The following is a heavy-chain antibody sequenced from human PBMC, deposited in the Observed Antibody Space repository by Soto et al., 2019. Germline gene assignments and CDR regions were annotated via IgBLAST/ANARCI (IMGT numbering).Heavy chain of an antibody. V-gene: IGHV3-30*18. CDR2: ISYDGSNK. CDR3: AKEYCSGGSCYLLSVDY. J-gene: IGHJ4*02. CDR1: GFTFSSYG. D-gene: IGHD2-15*01. Sequence: QVQLVESGGGVVQPGRSLRLSCAASGFTFSSYGMHWVRQAPGKGLEWVAVISYDGSNKYYADSVKGRFTISRDNSKNTLYLQMNSLRAEDTAVYYCAKEYCSGGSCYLLSVDYWGQGTLVTVSS.